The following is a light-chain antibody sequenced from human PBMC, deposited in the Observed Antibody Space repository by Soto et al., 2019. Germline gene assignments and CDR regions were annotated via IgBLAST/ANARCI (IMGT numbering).Light chain of an antibody. CDR3: QQYYDWPTIT. V-gene: IGKV3-15*01. Sequence: EIVLTQSPATLSVPPGDRATLSCMASESVRSNLAWYQQKPGQAPRLLIYGASIRAADIPARFSGSGSGTAFTLTISTLQSEDFAVYYCQQYYDWPTITFGQGTRLE. J-gene: IGKJ5*01. CDR1: ESVRSN. CDR2: GAS.